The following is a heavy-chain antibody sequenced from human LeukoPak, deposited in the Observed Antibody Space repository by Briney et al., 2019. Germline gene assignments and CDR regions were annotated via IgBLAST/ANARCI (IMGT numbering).Heavy chain of an antibody. D-gene: IGHD3-22*01. CDR2: ISGSGGST. CDR3: AKAAQITMIVVVIRYFDY. V-gene: IGHV3-23*01. CDR1: GFTFSSYG. J-gene: IGHJ4*02. Sequence: GGSLRLSCAASGFTFSSYGMSWVRQAPGKGLEWVSAISGSGGSTYYADSVKGRFTIPRDNSKNTLYLQMNSLRAEDTAVYYCAKAAQITMIVVVIRYFDYWGQGTLVTVSS.